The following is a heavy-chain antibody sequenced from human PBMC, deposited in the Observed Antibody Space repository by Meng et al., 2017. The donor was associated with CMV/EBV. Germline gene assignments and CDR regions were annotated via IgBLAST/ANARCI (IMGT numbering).Heavy chain of an antibody. CDR3: IYSSSPYYYYGMDV. Sequence: VSVKVSCKASGYTFTSYDINWVRQATGQGLEWMGWMNPNSGNTGYAQKFQGRVTMTRNTSISTAYMELSSLRSEDTAVYYCIYSSSPYYYYGMDVWGQGTTVTVSS. J-gene: IGHJ6*02. D-gene: IGHD6-6*01. V-gene: IGHV1-8*01. CDR2: MNPNSGNT. CDR1: GYTFTSYD.